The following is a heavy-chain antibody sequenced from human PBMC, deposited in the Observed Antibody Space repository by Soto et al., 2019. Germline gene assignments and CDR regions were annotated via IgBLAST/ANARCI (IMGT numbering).Heavy chain of an antibody. CDR2: IWYDGSNK. D-gene: IGHD5-18*01. CDR1: GFTCSSYG. CDR3: GRDQVDTAMVNYYYGMDV. Sequence: GGSLRLSCAASGFTCSSYGMHWVRQAPGKGLEWVAVIWYDGSNKYYADSVKGRFTISRDNSKNTLYLQMNSLRAEDTAVYYCGRDQVDTAMVNYYYGMDVWGQGTTVTVSS. J-gene: IGHJ6*02. V-gene: IGHV3-33*01.